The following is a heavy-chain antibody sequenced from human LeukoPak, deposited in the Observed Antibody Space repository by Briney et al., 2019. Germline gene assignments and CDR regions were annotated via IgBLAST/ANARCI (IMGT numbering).Heavy chain of an antibody. V-gene: IGHV3-53*01. J-gene: IGHJ5*02. CDR2: IYSGGST. CDR3: ARGGDGYNYWFDP. CDR1: GFTASSNY. D-gene: IGHD5-24*01. Sequence: PGGSLRLSCAASGFTASSNYMSWVRQAPGKGLEWVSVIYSGGSTYYADSVKGRFTISRDNSKNTLYLQMNSLRAEDTAVYYCARGGDGYNYWFDPWGQGTLVTVSS.